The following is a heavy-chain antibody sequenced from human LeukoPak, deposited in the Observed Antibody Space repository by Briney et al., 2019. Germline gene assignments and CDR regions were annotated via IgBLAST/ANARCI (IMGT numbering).Heavy chain of an antibody. CDR2: ISARGDNT. V-gene: IGHV3-23*01. Sequence: PGGSLRLSCAASGFPFTNYAASWVRQAPGKGLEWVSAISARGDNTYYADSVKGRFSISRDNSQNTQYLQMNSLRAEDTAIYYCAKAYHYGAGSSFAYWEQGILVTVSS. CDR1: GFPFTNYA. D-gene: IGHD3-10*01. CDR3: AKAYHYGAGSSFAY. J-gene: IGHJ4*02.